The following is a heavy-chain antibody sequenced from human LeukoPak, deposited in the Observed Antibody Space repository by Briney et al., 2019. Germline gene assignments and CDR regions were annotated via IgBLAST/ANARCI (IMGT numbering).Heavy chain of an antibody. D-gene: IGHD2-15*01. CDR1: GFTFSSYS. CDR2: ISSSSSTI. CDR3: AREKRYCSGGSCQRDAFDI. J-gene: IGHJ3*02. V-gene: IGHV3-48*04. Sequence: GGSLRLSCAASGFTFSSYSMNWVRQAPGKGLEWVSYISSSSSTIYYADSVKGRFTISRDNAKNSLYMQMNSLRAEDTALYHCAREKRYCSGGSCQRDAFDIWGQGTMVTVSS.